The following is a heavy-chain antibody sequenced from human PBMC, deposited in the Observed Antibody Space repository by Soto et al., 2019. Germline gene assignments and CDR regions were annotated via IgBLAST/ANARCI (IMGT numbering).Heavy chain of an antibody. Sequence: GVLRLSCAASGFIFSSSTLSWVRQAPGKGLEWVSCISPSSSYIYYADSVKGRFSISRDNAKNSLFLEMNNLRAEDTAVYYCARETRDSSAWGQGTLVTVSS. CDR1: GFIFSSST. V-gene: IGHV3-21*01. D-gene: IGHD1-1*01. J-gene: IGHJ5*02. CDR2: ISPSSSYI. CDR3: ARETRDSSA.